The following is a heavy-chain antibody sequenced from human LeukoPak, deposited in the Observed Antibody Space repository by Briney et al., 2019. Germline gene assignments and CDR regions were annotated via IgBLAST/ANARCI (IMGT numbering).Heavy chain of an antibody. J-gene: IGHJ3*02. CDR2: IIPILGIA. Sequence: SVKVSCKASGGTFSRYAISWVRQAPGQGLEWMGRIIPILGIANYAQKFQGRVTITADKSTSTAYMELSSLRSEDTAVYYCATYDYGDYLDAFDIWGQGTMVTVSS. CDR1: GGTFSRYA. D-gene: IGHD4-17*01. CDR3: ATYDYGDYLDAFDI. V-gene: IGHV1-69*04.